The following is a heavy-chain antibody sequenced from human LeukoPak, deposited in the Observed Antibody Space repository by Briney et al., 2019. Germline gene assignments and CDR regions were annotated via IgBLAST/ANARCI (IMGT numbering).Heavy chain of an antibody. CDR2: IIPIFGTA. J-gene: IGHJ4*02. D-gene: IGHD3-3*01. CDR3: ARGPPTYDFWSGYPFDY. V-gene: IGHV1-69*05. CDR1: GGTFSSYA. Sequence: SVRVSCKASGGTFSSYAISWVRQAPGQGLEWMGGIIPIFGTANYAQKFQGRVTITTDESTSTAYMELSSLRSEDTAVYYCARGPPTYDFWSGYPFDYWGQGTLVTVSS.